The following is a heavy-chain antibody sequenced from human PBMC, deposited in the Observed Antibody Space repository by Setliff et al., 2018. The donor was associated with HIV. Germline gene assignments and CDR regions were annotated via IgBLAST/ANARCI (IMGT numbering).Heavy chain of an antibody. J-gene: IGHJ6*03. CDR1: GGPFTSA. V-gene: IGHV1-69*13. D-gene: IGHD3-10*01. Sequence: ASVKVSCKASGGPFTSAFNWVRQVPGQGLEWMGGIIPIFGTANYAQNFGGRVTITADQSTTTSYLQLNSLRFEDTAIYYCASDSPAARFEELEDHHYYFMDVWGKGTTVTVSS. CDR3: ASDSPAARFEELEDHHYYFMDV. CDR2: IIPIFGTA.